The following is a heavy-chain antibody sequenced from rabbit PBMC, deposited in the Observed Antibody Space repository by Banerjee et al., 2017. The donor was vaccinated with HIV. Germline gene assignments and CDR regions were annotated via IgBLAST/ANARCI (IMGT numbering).Heavy chain of an antibody. CDR2: IYVGSGGGT. CDR1: GFTLSSYYM. Sequence: QEQLVESRGGLVQPGGSLKLSCKASGFTLSSYYMNWVRQAPGKGLEWIACIYVGSGGGTKYASWAKGRFPISKTSSTTVTLEMTSLTVADTATFFCGRAGEGGYGYLDLWGPGTLVTVS. J-gene: IGHJ4*01. D-gene: IGHD2-1*01. CDR3: GRAGEGGYGYLDL. V-gene: IGHV1S45*01.